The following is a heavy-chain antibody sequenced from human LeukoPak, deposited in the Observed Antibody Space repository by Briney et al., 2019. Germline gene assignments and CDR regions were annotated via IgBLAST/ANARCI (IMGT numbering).Heavy chain of an antibody. Sequence: ASVKVSCKTSGGTFSSYAISWVRQATGQGLQWMGGIIPIFGTANYAQKFQGRVTITADESTSTAYMELSSLRSEDTAVYYCARSEDSSGYYYWFDPWGQGTLVTVSS. CDR3: ARSEDSSGYYYWFDP. CDR2: IIPIFGTA. V-gene: IGHV1-69*13. J-gene: IGHJ5*02. CDR1: GGTFSSYA. D-gene: IGHD3-22*01.